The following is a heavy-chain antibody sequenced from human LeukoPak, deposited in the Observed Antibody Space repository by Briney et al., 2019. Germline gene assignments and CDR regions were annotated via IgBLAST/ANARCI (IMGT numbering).Heavy chain of an antibody. J-gene: IGHJ4*02. CDR2: IYSSGST. V-gene: IGHV4-39*07. Sequence: PSETLSLTCSVSGASISSGSNYWGWIRQPPGKTLEWIGSIYSSGSTYYNPSLKSRVTIPVDTSKNQFSLKLSSVTAADTAVYYCARGVVIAPQTFDYWGQGTLVTVSS. CDR3: ARGVVIAPQTFDY. D-gene: IGHD2-21*01. CDR1: GASISSGSNY.